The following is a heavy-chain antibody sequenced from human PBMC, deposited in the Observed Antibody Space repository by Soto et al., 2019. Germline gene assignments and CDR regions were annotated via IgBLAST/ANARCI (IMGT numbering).Heavy chain of an antibody. V-gene: IGHV3-48*03. CDR2: ISSSGSTI. Sequence: PVGSLRLSCAASGFTFSSYEMNWVRQAPGKGLEWVSYISSSGSTIYYADSVKGRFTISRDNAKNSLYLQMNSLRAEDTAVYYCAIVPRTLDVWGQGTTVTVSS. J-gene: IGHJ6*02. CDR1: GFTFSSYE. CDR3: AIVPRTLDV. D-gene: IGHD2-2*01.